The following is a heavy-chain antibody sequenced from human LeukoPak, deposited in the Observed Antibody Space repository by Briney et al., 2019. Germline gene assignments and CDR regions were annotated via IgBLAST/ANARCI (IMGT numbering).Heavy chain of an antibody. Sequence: TLSLTCTVSGGSISSGDYYWSWIRQPPGKGLEWIGYVYYSGSTYYNPSLKSRVTISVDTSKNQFSLKLSSVTAADTAVYYCARDLIDHYYYYYYYMDVWGKGTTVTVSS. CDR2: VYYSGST. CDR3: ARDLIDHYYYYYYYMDV. J-gene: IGHJ6*03. V-gene: IGHV4-30-4*08. D-gene: IGHD2-21*01. CDR1: GGSISSGDYY.